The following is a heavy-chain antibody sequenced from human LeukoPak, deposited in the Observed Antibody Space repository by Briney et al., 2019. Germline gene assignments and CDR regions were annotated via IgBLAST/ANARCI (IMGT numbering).Heavy chain of an antibody. CDR3: ARWGSGYFDY. CDR1: GGSIGSSNW. J-gene: IGHJ4*02. D-gene: IGHD6-19*01. CDR2: VYQSGST. V-gene: IGHV4-4*02. Sequence: NTSGTLSLTCAVSGGSIGSSNWWSWVRQPPGKGLEWIGEVYQSGSTNYNPSLKNRVTISVDKSKNQFSLNLSSVTAADTAVYYCARWGSGYFDYWGQETQVTVSS.